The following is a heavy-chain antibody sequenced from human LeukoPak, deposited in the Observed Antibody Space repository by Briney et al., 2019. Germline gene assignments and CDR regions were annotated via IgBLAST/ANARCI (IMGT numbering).Heavy chain of an antibody. D-gene: IGHD2-15*01. CDR1: VHRLGNSL. J-gene: IGHJ4*02. CDR3: ARDVVGSLDY. CDR2: MKQDGNAR. Sequence: PGGSLRPSCGVPVHRLGNSLKMSVPQAPGKGPEWVANMKQDGNARHYADSVKGQFTISSDNARNYVDLRMNSLRAEDTVLFYCARDVVGSLDYWGLGTLVTVSS. V-gene: IGHV3-7*01.